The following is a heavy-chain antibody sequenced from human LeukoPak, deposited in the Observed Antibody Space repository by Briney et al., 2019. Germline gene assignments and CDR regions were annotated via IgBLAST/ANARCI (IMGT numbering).Heavy chain of an antibody. J-gene: IGHJ6*03. CDR1: GFTFSSYA. Sequence: PGGSLRLSCAASGFTFSSYAMSWVRRAPGKGLEWVSAISGSGGSTYNADSVKGRFTISRDNSENTLYLQMNSLRAEDTAVYYCAKHVGICSSTSCYTLNSYYYYYMDVWGKGTTVTVSS. CDR3: AKHVGICSSTSCYTLNSYYYYYMDV. CDR2: ISGSGGST. D-gene: IGHD2-2*02. V-gene: IGHV3-23*01.